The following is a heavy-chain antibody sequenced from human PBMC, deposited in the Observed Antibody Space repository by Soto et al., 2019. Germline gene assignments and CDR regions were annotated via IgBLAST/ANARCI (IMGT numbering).Heavy chain of an antibody. CDR1: GFTFSSYW. V-gene: IGHV3-7*01. D-gene: IGHD5-12*01. CDR2: IKQDGSEK. J-gene: IGHJ4*02. Sequence: GGSLRLSCAASGFTFSSYWMSWVRQAPGKGLEWVANIKQDGSEKYYVDSVKGRFTISRDNAKNSLYLQMNSLRAEDTAVYYCARVGVATNVYYFDYWGQGTLVTVSS. CDR3: ARVGVATNVYYFDY.